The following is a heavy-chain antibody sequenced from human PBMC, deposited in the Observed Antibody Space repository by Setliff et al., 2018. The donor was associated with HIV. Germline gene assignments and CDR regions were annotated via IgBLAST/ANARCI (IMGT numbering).Heavy chain of an antibody. J-gene: IGHJ5*02. CDR1: GFTFTSSA. CDR3: ARPKAAAGMGGWFDP. D-gene: IGHD6-13*01. V-gene: IGHV1-58*01. CDR2: IVVGSGNT. Sequence: SVKVSCKASGFTFTSSAVQWVRQARGQRLEWIGWIVVGSGNTNYAQKFQERVTITRDMSTSTAYMELSSLRSEDTAVYYCARPKAAAGMGGWFDPWGQGTLVTVSS.